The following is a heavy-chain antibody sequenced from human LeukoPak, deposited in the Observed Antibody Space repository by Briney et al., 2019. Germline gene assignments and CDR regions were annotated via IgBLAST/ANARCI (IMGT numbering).Heavy chain of an antibody. J-gene: IGHJ4*02. CDR1: GYTLTELS. CDR2: FDPEDGET. V-gene: IGHV1-24*01. Sequence: GASVKVSCKVSGYTLTELSMHWVRQAPGKGLEWMGGFDPEDGETIYAQKFQGRVTMTEDTSTDTAYMELSSLRSEDTAVYYCATGRTYCSSTSCYNYFDYWGQGTLVTVSS. CDR3: ATGRTYCSSTSCYNYFDY. D-gene: IGHD2-2*02.